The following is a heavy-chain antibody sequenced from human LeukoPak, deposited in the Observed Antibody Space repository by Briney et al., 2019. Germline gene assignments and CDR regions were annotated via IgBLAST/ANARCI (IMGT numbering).Heavy chain of an antibody. D-gene: IGHD3-10*01. Sequence: PGGSLRLSCAASGLTFSSYAMSWVRQAPGKGLEWVSAISGSGGSTYYADSVKGRFTTSRDNSKNTLYLQMNSLRAEDTAVYYCAKRYGSGSYGYFDYWGQGTLVTVSS. V-gene: IGHV3-23*01. J-gene: IGHJ4*02. CDR1: GLTFSSYA. CDR2: ISGSGGST. CDR3: AKRYGSGSYGYFDY.